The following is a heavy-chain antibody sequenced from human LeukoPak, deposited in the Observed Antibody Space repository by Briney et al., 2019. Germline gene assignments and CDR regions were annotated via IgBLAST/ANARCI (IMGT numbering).Heavy chain of an antibody. J-gene: IGHJ4*02. CDR3: ARDCSNGVCYPRDY. V-gene: IGHV1-18*01. CDR1: VYTLSVYG. CDR2: ITTYNGDK. Sequence: ASVKVSSKASVYTLSVYGISWVRQGPGQGLEWIGWITTYNGDKKYSEKFQGRVTISTDTSTGTYYMELKSLRSDDTAIYYCARDCSNGVCYPRDYWGQGTLVTVS. D-gene: IGHD2-8*01.